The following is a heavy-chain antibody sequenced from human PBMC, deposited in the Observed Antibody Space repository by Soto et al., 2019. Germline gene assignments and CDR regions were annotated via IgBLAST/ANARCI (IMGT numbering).Heavy chain of an antibody. V-gene: IGHV6-1*01. D-gene: IGHD3-10*01. Sequence: PSQTLSLTCAISGDSVSSNSAAWNWIRQSPSRGLEWLGRTYYRSKWYNDYAVSVKSRITINPDTSKNQFSLQLNSVTPEDTAVYYCARGYYGTGSYYNPIFDYWGQGTLVTVSS. CDR3: ARGYYGTGSYYNPIFDY. CDR1: GDSVSSNSAA. J-gene: IGHJ4*02. CDR2: TYYRSKWYN.